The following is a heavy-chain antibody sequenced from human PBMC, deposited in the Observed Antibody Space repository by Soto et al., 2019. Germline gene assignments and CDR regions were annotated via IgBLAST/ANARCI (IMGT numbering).Heavy chain of an antibody. CDR2: IHSDGSST. J-gene: IGHJ3*01. V-gene: IGHV3-74*01. Sequence: EVQLVESGGGLVQPGEPLRLSFEASGFTFSSTWMNWVRQAPGKGLVWVSRIHSDGSSTTYADSVKGRFTISRDNARNTLYLQMNSLRAEDTAVYYCARGDRGAFDLWGQGTVVTVSS. D-gene: IGHD1-26*01. CDR1: GFTFSSTW. CDR3: ARGDRGAFDL.